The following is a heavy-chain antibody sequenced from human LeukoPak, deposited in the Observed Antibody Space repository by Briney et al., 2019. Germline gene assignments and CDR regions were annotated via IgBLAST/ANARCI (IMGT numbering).Heavy chain of an antibody. CDR1: GGSISSGGYY. V-gene: IGHV4-31*03. CDR2: IYYSGST. D-gene: IGHD1-26*01. CDR3: ASLYSGSYDTGSFDYFNY. Sequence: PSQTLSLTSTVSGGSISSGGYYWSWIRQHPGKGLEWIGYIYYSGSTYYNPSLKSRVTISVDTSKNQFSLKLSSVTAADTAVYYCASLYSGSYDTGSFDYFNYWGQGTLVTVSS. J-gene: IGHJ4*02.